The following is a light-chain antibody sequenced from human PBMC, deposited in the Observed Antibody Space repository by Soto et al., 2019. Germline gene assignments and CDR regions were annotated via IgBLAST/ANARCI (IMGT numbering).Light chain of an antibody. V-gene: IGLV2-23*02. Sequence: QSALTQPASVSGSPGQSITISCTGTSGDVAIYDLVSWYQQYPGKAPQLIIYEVTKRPSGVSNRFSGSTSGNTASLTISGLQAEDEVDYYCSSYAGTVTLVFGGGTKLTVL. J-gene: IGLJ3*02. CDR2: EVT. CDR3: SSYAGTVTLV. CDR1: SGDVAIYDL.